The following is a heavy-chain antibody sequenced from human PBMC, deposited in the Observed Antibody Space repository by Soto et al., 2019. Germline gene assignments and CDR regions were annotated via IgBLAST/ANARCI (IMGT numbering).Heavy chain of an antibody. Sequence: QVQLVESGGGVVQPGKSLRLSCAASGFTFSHYAMHWVRQAPGKGLEWVAFMSFDERNKYYADSVKGRFTVSRDNSRNTVYLQMSSLRPEDTAMYYCARVSGNDLYYYYALDLWGQGTTVSVSS. CDR3: ARVSGNDLYYYYALDL. D-gene: IGHD1-1*01. CDR1: GFTFSHYA. J-gene: IGHJ6*02. CDR2: MSFDERNK. V-gene: IGHV3-30*04.